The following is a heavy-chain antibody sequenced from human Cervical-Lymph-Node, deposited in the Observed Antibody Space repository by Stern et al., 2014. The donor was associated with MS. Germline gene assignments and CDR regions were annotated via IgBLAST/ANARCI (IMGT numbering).Heavy chain of an antibody. V-gene: IGHV4-61*02. CDR2: IHDSGST. D-gene: IGHD1-26*01. CDR3: ATTRWDLFTWNWFDP. CDR1: GGSISSSGYY. J-gene: IGHJ5*02. Sequence: QVQLGQSGPGLVKPSQTLSLTCTVSGGSISSSGYYWSWIRQPADKGLEWIGRIHDSGSTYYNPSLKSRVTISLDTTQNQFSLKLPSVTAADTAVYYCATTRWDLFTWNWFDPWGQGTLVTVSS.